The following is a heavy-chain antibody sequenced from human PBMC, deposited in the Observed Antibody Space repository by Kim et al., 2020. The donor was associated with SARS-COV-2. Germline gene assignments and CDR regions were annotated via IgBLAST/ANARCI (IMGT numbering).Heavy chain of an antibody. Sequence: GGSLRLSCAASEFSVSSNFMSWVRQAPGKGLEWVSVIYSGGSTYYADSGKGRFTISRDKSKNTLHLQMNSLRAEDTAVYYCARGLYDDFWSGYQTQYNW. J-gene: IGHJ2*01. V-gene: IGHV3-53*01. CDR3: ARGLYDDFWSGYQTQYNW. CDR1: EFSVSSNF. CDR2: IYSGGST. D-gene: IGHD3-3*01.